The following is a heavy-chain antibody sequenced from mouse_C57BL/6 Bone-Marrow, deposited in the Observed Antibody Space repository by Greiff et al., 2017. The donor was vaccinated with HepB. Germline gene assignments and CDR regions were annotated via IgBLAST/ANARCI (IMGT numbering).Heavy chain of an antibody. D-gene: IGHD2-1*01. Sequence: EVKVVESGGGLVQPKGSLKLSCAASGFSFNTYAMNWVRQAPGKGLEWVARIRSKSNNYATYYADSVKDRFTISRDDSESMLYLQMNNLKTEDTAMYYCVRGLLSYWYFDVWGTGTTVTVSS. CDR2: IRSKSNNYAT. CDR3: VRGLLSYWYFDV. CDR1: GFSFNTYA. J-gene: IGHJ1*03. V-gene: IGHV10-1*01.